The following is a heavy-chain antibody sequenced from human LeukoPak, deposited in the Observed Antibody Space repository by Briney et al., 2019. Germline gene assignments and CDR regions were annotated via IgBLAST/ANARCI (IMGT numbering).Heavy chain of an antibody. V-gene: IGHV4-39*01. D-gene: IGHD6-13*01. CDR2: IYYSGST. CDR1: GGSISSSSYY. Sequence: PSETLSLTCTVSGGSISSSSYYWGWIRQPPGEGLESIGAIYYSGSTYFTPSLKSRVTISVDTSKNQFSLKLSSVTAADTPVYYCARSSSTWKYYFDYWGQGTLVTVSS. J-gene: IGHJ4*02. CDR3: ARSSSTWKYYFDY.